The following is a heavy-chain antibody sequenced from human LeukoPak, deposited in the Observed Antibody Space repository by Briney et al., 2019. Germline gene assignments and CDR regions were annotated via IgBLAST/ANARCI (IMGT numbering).Heavy chain of an antibody. V-gene: IGHV3-30*04. CDR2: ISYDGSNK. D-gene: IGHD6-13*01. J-gene: IGHJ4*02. CDR3: ASTMAAAEYYFDY. CDR1: GFTFSSYA. Sequence: GGSLRLSCAASGFTFSSYAMHWVRQAPGKGLEWVAVISYDGSNKYYADSVKGRFTISRDNSKNTLYLQMNILRAEDTAVYYCASTMAAAEYYFDYWGQGTLVTVSS.